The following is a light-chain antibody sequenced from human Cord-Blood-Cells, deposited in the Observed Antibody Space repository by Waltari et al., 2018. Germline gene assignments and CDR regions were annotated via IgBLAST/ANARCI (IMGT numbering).Light chain of an antibody. CDR3: QQSYSTPPIT. CDR1: QSISSY. V-gene: IGKV1-39*01. CDR2: AAS. J-gene: IGKJ5*01. Sequence: DIQMTQSPSSLSASVGDRVTITCRASQSISSYLNWYQQKPGKAPKLLIYAASSLQSGVPSRLSGSGSGTDFTLTISSLQPEDFATDYCQQSYSTPPITFGQGTRLEIK.